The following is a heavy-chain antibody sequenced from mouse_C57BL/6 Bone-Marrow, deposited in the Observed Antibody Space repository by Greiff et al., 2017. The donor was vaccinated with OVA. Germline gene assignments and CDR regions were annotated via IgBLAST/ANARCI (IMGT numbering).Heavy chain of an antibody. Sequence: QVQLQQPGAELVMPGASVKLSCKASGYTFTSYWMHWVKQRPGPGLEWIGEIDPSDSYTNYNQKFKGKSTLTVDKSSSTAYMQLSSLTSEDSAVYYCAIDGYYYCDYWGQGTTLTVSS. J-gene: IGHJ2*01. CDR2: IDPSDSYT. D-gene: IGHD2-3*01. V-gene: IGHV1-69*01. CDR3: AIDGYYYCDY. CDR1: GYTFTSYW.